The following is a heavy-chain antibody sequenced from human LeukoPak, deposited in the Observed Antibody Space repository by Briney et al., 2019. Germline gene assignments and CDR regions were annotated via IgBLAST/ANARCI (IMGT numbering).Heavy chain of an antibody. V-gene: IGHV4-59*01. Sequence: SETLSLTCTVSGGSISTLSWNWIRQPPGQGLEWIGYVNSNGGTYNNPSLKSRVTVSLDMSKNQFSLKLSSATAADTAVYYCARDSVTRGFDYWGQGSLVTVSS. CDR2: VNSNGGT. D-gene: IGHD4-17*01. CDR3: ARDSVTRGFDY. CDR1: GGSISTLS. J-gene: IGHJ4*02.